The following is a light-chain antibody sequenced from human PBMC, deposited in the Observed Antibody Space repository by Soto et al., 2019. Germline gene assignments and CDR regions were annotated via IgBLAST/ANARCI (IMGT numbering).Light chain of an antibody. CDR2: GDS. J-gene: IGLJ1*01. CDR1: RSNIGAGYD. Sequence: QSVLTQPPSVSGAPGQRVTISCTGSRSNIGAGYDVHWYQQLPGTAPKLLIHGDSNRPSGVPDRFSGSKSGTSASLAITGLQAEDEADYYCQSYDSSLSVIYVLGNGTKVT. CDR3: QSYDSSLSVIYV. V-gene: IGLV1-40*01.